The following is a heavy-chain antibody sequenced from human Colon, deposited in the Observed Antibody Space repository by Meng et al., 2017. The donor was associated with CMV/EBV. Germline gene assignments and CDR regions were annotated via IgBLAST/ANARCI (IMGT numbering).Heavy chain of an antibody. CDR2: VSYDGNNE. J-gene: IGHJ4*02. CDR3: ARDSLGGYDFWSGADY. D-gene: IGHD3-3*01. Sequence: GGSLRLSCAGSGFTFSRYGMHWVRQAPGKGLEWVAVVSYDGNNEHYADSVKGRFTISRDNSKNTQYLQMNNLRVEDTAVYHCARDSLGGYDFWSGADYWGRGTLVTVSS. CDR1: GFTFSRYG. V-gene: IGHV3-30*03.